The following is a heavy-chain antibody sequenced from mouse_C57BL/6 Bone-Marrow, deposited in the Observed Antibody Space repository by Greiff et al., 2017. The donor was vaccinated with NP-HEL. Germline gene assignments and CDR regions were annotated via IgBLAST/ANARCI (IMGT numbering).Heavy chain of an antibody. D-gene: IGHD3-2*02. CDR1: GYTFTDYH. Sequence: EVQLQQSGPVLVKPGASVKMSCKASGYTFTDYHMNWVKQSHGKSLEWIGVINPYNGGTSYNQKFKGKATLTVDKSSSTAYMELNSLTSEDSAVYYCARQLRLPRGDYWGQGTSVTVSS. J-gene: IGHJ4*01. V-gene: IGHV1-19*01. CDR2: INPYNGGT. CDR3: ARQLRLPRGDY.